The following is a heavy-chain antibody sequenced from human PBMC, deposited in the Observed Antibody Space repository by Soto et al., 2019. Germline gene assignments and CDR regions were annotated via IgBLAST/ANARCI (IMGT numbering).Heavy chain of an antibody. Sequence: QLQLQESGPGLVKPSETLSLTCTVSGGSISSSSYYWGWIRQPPGKGLEWIGSIYYSGSTYYNPSLKSRVTISVDTSKNQFSLKLSSVTAADRAVYYCARHQKAYYYYYGMDVWGQGTTVTVSS. J-gene: IGHJ6*02. V-gene: IGHV4-39*01. CDR3: ARHQKAYYYYYGMDV. CDR2: IYYSGST. CDR1: GGSISSSSYY.